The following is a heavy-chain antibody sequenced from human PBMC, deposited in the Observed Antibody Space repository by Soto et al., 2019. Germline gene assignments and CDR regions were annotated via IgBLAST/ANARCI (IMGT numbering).Heavy chain of an antibody. CDR1: GFSLINFW. J-gene: IGHJ4*02. CDR3: VRVYRYDQNDY. D-gene: IGHD3-16*02. Sequence: GGSLRLSCAASGFSLINFWMAWVRQTGKGLEWVANINSDGSGKYYVDSVEGRFTISRDNAKNSLYLEMNSLRVEDSAVYYCVRVYRYDQNDYWGQGAQVTVSS. V-gene: IGHV3-7*02. CDR2: INSDGSGK.